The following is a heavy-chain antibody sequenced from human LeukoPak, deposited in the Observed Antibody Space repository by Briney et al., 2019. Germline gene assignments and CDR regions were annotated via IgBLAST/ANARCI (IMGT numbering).Heavy chain of an antibody. J-gene: IGHJ4*02. CDR1: GYTFTNSG. CDR3: ARDDSSGYYSGYFDY. V-gene: IGHV1-18*01. CDR2: IRVHSGNT. D-gene: IGHD3-22*01. Sequence: ASVKVSCKASGYTFTNSGISWVRQGPGQGLEWMGWIRVHSGNTNYAQKFQGRVTLTTDTSTSTAYMELRSLRSDDTAVYYCARDDSSGYYSGYFDYWGQGTLVTVSS.